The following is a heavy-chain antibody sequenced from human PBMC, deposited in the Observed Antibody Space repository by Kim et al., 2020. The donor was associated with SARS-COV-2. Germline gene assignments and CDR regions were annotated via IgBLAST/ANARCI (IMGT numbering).Heavy chain of an antibody. CDR1: GGSISSSSYY. D-gene: IGHD2-15*01. J-gene: IGHJ6*02. V-gene: IGHV4-39*01. CDR2: IYYSGST. Sequence: SETLSLTCTVSGGSISSSSYYWGWIRQPPGKGLEWIGSIYYSGSTYYNPSLKSRVTISVDTSKNQFSLKLSSVTAADTAVYYCARLWGYCSGGSCYYYYGMDVWGQGTMVTVSS. CDR3: ARLWGYCSGGSCYYYYGMDV.